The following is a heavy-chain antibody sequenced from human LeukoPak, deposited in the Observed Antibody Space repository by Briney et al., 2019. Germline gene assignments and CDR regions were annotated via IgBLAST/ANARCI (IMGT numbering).Heavy chain of an antibody. Sequence: PGRSLRLSCAASGFTFSSYGMHWVRQAPGKGLEWVAVIWYDGDNKYYADPVKGRFTISGDNSKNTLYLQMNSLRVEDTAVYYCARAGSGSHPKELGAFDIWGQGTMVAVSS. CDR2: IWYDGDNK. J-gene: IGHJ3*02. CDR1: GFTFSSYG. V-gene: IGHV3-33*01. D-gene: IGHD1-26*01. CDR3: ARAGSGSHPKELGAFDI.